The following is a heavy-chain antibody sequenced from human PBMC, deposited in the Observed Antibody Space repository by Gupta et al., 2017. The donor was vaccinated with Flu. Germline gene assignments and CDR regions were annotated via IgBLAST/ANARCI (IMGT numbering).Heavy chain of an antibody. D-gene: IGHD2-15*01. CDR3: ASWETTVSGSNA. J-gene: IGHJ1*01. CDR1: ACTFDDYG. V-gene: IGHV3-20*04. CDR2: INWNSGSI. Sequence: VQLVESAGGVMRPGGSMRLSCAASACTFDDYGRTGVRQAPGKGLDWVSGINWNSGSIHYAESVKGRFSISRDNAKNSVYLEMNSPRVEDTAVYYCASWETTVSGSNAWGPGTRVTVSS.